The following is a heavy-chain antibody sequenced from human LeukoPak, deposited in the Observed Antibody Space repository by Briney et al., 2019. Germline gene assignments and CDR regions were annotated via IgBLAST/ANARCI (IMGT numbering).Heavy chain of an antibody. Sequence: GGSLRLSCAASGFTFRSYEMNWVRQAPGKGLEWVSYVGGSGSSIFYADSVKGRFTISRDNAKHSLSLQMNSPRAEDTAVYYCVRGGGQGDYGERYYFDYWGQGTLVTVSS. J-gene: IGHJ4*02. CDR1: GFTFRSYE. CDR2: VGGSGSSI. CDR3: VRGGGQGDYGERYYFDY. V-gene: IGHV3-48*03. D-gene: IGHD4-17*01.